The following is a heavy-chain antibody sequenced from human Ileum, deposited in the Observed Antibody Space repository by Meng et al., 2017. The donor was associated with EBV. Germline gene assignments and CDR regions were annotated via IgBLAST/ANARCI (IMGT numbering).Heavy chain of an antibody. CDR2: IYWDDDR. CDR3: AYSQSNSGWYPDL. CDR1: GFSLRTSGVG. V-gene: IGHV2-5*02. Sequence: QLTLKESGPSLVKPTQTLTLTCTFSGFSLRTSGVGVSWIRQSPGKALEWLALIYWDDDRRYNPPLKSRLTITKDTPRNQVVLTLTNMDPMDTATYFCAYSQSNSGWYPDLWGQGALVTVSS. D-gene: IGHD6-19*01. J-gene: IGHJ5*02.